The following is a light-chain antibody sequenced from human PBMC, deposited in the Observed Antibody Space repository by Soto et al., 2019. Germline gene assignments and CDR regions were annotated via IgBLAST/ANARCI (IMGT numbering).Light chain of an antibody. CDR2: AAS. CDR3: QQLHSYPIT. J-gene: IGKJ4*01. V-gene: IGKV1-9*01. CDR1: QGISTF. Sequence: IQLTQSPSSLSASIGDRVTITCRAGQGISTFLAWYQQTPRKAPKLLIYAASTLQSGVPSRFSGSGSGTDFTLTISSLQPEDFATYYCQQLHSYPITFVGGTKVDMK.